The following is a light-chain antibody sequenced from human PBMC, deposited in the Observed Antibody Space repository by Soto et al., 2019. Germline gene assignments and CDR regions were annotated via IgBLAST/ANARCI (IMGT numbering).Light chain of an antibody. V-gene: IGKV3-20*01. Sequence: EIVLTQSPGTLSLSPGERATLSCRASQSVSRSYLAWYQQKLGQAPRLLIYGASSRATGIPDRFSGSGSGTDFTLTISRLEPEDFAVYDCQQYDSSPWTFGQGTKVEIK. CDR2: GAS. CDR1: QSVSRSY. J-gene: IGKJ1*01. CDR3: QQYDSSPWT.